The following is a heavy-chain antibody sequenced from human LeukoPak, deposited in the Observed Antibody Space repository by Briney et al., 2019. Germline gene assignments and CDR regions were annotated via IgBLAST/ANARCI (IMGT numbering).Heavy chain of an antibody. V-gene: IGHV5-51*01. CDR2: IYPGDSDT. CDR3: ARTAYYDFWSGSTYYYYMDV. CDR1: GYSFTSYW. D-gene: IGHD3-3*01. J-gene: IGHJ6*03. Sequence: GESLKISCKGSGYSFTSYWIGWVRQMPGKGLEWMGIIYPGDSDTRYSPSFQGQVTISADKSISTAYLQWSSLKASDTAMYYCARTAYYDFWSGSTYYYYMDVWGKGTTVTVSS.